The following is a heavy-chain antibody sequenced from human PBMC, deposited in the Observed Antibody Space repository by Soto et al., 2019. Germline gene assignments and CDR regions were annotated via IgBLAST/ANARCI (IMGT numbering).Heavy chain of an antibody. D-gene: IGHD3-16*01. Sequence: SETLSLTCTVSGGSISSYYWSWIRQPPGKGLEWIGYIYYSGSTNYNPSLKSRVTISVDTSKNQFSLKLSSVTAADTAVYYCARGLMGGVAAPRDYGGQGPLVTVSS. V-gene: IGHV4-59*01. CDR1: GGSISSYY. CDR3: ARGLMGGVAAPRDY. J-gene: IGHJ4*02. CDR2: IYYSGST.